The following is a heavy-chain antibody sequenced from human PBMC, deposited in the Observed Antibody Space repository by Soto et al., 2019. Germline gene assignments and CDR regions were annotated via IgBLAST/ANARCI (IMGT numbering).Heavy chain of an antibody. CDR3: AREGSIVVVPAAINYFDY. CDR2: IWYDGSNK. V-gene: IGHV3-33*08. D-gene: IGHD2-2*01. J-gene: IGHJ4*02. Sequence: SLRLSCAASGFDFSNYGMHWVRQAPGKGLEWVAVIWYDGSNKYYADSVKGRFTISRDNSKNTLYLQMNSLRAEDTAVYYCAREGSIVVVPAAINYFDYWGQGTLVTPSS. CDR1: GFDFSNYG.